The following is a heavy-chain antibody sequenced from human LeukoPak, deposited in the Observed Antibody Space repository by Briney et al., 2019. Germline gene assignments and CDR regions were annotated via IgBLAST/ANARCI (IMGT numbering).Heavy chain of an antibody. D-gene: IGHD3-3*01. Sequence: SAKVSCKATGGTFSSYAISWVRQAPGQGLEWMGGIIPIFGTANYAQKFQGRVTITADESTSTAYMELSSLRSEDTAVYYCARELRFLEWLSDYYYGMDVWGQGTTVTVSS. CDR3: ARELRFLEWLSDYYYGMDV. CDR2: IIPIFGTA. V-gene: IGHV1-69*13. CDR1: GGTFSSYA. J-gene: IGHJ6*02.